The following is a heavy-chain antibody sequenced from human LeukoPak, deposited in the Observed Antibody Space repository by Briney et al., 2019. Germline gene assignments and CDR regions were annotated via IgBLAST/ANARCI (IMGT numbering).Heavy chain of an antibody. CDR3: AEGRDRYYFDY. J-gene: IGHJ4*02. D-gene: IGHD2-21*02. V-gene: IGHV4-4*07. CDR1: GGSISSYY. Sequence: SETLSLTCTVSGGSISSYYWSWIRQPAGKGLGWIGRIYTSGSTNYNPSLKSRVTISVDKSKNQFSLKLSSVTAADTAVYYCAEGRDRYYFDYWGQGTLVTVSS. CDR2: IYTSGST.